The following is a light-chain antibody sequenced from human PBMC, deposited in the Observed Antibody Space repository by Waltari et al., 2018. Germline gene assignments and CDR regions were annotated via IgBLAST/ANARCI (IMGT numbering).Light chain of an antibody. J-gene: IGKJ2*01. V-gene: IGKV1-5*03. CDR3: QQYNTYSS. Sequence: DIQMTQSPSSLSAYVGDRVTITCRASQSISNWLAWYQQKPGKAPILLIYKASILKSGVPSRFSGSGSGTQFTLTISSLQPGDFATYYCQQYNTYSSFGQGTKLEIK. CDR2: KAS. CDR1: QSISNW.